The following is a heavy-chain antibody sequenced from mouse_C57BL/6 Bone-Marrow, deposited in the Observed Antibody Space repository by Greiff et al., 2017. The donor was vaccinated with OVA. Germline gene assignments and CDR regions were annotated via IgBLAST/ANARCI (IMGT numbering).Heavy chain of an antibody. Sequence: EVKLMESGGGLVQSGRSLRLSCATSGFTFSDFYMEWVRQAPGKGLEWIAASRNKANDYTTEYSASVKGRFIVSRDTSQSILYLQMNALRAEDTAIYYCARRVLLTGWYFDVWGTGTTVTVSS. CDR3: ARRVLLTGWYFDV. D-gene: IGHD4-1*01. V-gene: IGHV7-1*01. CDR2: SRNKANDYTT. CDR1: GFTFSDFY. J-gene: IGHJ1*03.